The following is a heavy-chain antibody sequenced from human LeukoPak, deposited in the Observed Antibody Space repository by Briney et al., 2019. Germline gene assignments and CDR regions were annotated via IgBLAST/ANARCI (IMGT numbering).Heavy chain of an antibody. D-gene: IGHD5-24*01. V-gene: IGHV3-33*01. CDR1: GFTFSSYG. CDR3: ASTITGYYYMDV. J-gene: IGHJ6*03. CDR2: IWYDGSNK. Sequence: GGSLRLSCAASGFTFSSYGMHWVRQAPGKGLEWVAVIWYDGSNKYYADSVKGRFTISRDNSKNTLYLQMNSLRAEDAAVYYCASTITGYYYMDVWGKGTTVTVSS.